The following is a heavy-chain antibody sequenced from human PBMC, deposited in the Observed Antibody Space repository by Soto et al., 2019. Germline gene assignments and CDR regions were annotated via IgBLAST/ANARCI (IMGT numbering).Heavy chain of an antibody. CDR2: INAGNGNT. J-gene: IGHJ4*02. Sequence: SVKVSYKASGYTFTSYAMHWVRQAPAQRLEWIGWINAGNGNTKYSQSLQDIFTFTRDTSASTSYMYLSSLRSEATAVSYCARGNTAPADYWGQGTLVTASS. V-gene: IGHV1-3*01. CDR3: ARGNTAPADY. CDR1: GYTFTSYA.